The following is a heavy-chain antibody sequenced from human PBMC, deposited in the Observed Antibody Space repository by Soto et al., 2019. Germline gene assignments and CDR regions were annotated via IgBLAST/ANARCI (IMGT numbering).Heavy chain of an antibody. CDR2: SFYSGST. D-gene: IGHD3-16*01. CDR3: ARDRPAFKSFGSGMDV. V-gene: IGHV4-31*03. Sequence: TSETLSLTCSVSGGAINNRDYYWGWIRQHPGKGLKWIGNSFYSGSTDYNTSLKGRLTISIDTSKNEFSLKLTSVTAADTAVYYCARDRPAFKSFGSGMDVWGRGTTVTVSS. CDR1: GGAINNRDYY. J-gene: IGHJ6*04.